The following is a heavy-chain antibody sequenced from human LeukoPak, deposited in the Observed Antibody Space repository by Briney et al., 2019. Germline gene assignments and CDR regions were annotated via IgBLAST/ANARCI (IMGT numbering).Heavy chain of an antibody. D-gene: IGHD3-10*01. J-gene: IGHJ4*02. V-gene: IGHV3-7*03. CDR1: GFTFRYYW. CDR2: IKQDGSDK. CDR3: LRIGGSRNYFDY. Sequence: GGSLRLSCAASGFTFRYYWMSWVRQAPGKGLEWVANIKQDGSDKSYVDSMEGRFTISRDNAKDSLYLEMNSLSAEDTAVYYCLRIGGSRNYFDYWGQGTLVTVSS.